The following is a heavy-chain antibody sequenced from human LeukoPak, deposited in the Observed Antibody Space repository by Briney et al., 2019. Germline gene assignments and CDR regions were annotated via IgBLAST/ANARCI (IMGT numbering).Heavy chain of an antibody. D-gene: IGHD6-19*01. J-gene: IGHJ6*02. CDR2: MNPNSGNT. CDR3: SVAGAYYYGMDV. Sequence: GASVKVSCKASGGTFSSYAISWVRQAPGQGLEWMGWMNPNSGNTGYAQKFQGRVTMTRNTSISTAYMELSSLRSEDTAVYYCSVAGAYYYGMDVWGQGTTVTVSS. V-gene: IGHV1-8*02. CDR1: GGTFSSYA.